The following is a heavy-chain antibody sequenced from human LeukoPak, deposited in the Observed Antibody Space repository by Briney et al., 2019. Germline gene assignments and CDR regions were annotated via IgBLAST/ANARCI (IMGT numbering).Heavy chain of an antibody. CDR1: GGSFSGYY. CDR3: ARAGITMIADY. CDR2: INHSGST. J-gene: IGHJ4*02. D-gene: IGHD3-22*01. V-gene: IGHV4-34*01. Sequence: PSETLSLTCAVYGGSFSGYYWSWIRQPPGKGLEWIGEINHSGSTNYNPSLKSRVTISVDTSKNQLSLKLSSVTAADTAVYYCARAGITMIADYWGQGTLVTVSS.